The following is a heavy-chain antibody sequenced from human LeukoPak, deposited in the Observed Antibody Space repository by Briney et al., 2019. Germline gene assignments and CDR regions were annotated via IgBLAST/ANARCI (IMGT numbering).Heavy chain of an antibody. D-gene: IGHD6-13*01. CDR3: ARLLSEQQLFDY. J-gene: IGHJ4*02. V-gene: IGHV3-49*03. CDR2: IRSKAYGGTT. CDR1: GLTCGDYA. Sequence: GGSLRLSCTASGLTCGDYAMSWFRQAPGKGLEWVGFIRSKAYGGTTEYAASVKGRFTISRDDSKSIAYLQMNSLKTEDTAVDYCARLLSEQQLFDYWGQGTLVTVSS.